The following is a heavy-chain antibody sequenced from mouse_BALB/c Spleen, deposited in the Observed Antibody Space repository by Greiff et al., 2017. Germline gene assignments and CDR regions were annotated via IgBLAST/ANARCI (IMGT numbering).Heavy chain of an antibody. J-gene: IGHJ4*01. Sequence: EVQVVESGGGLVKPGGSLKLSCAASGFTFSSYTMSWVRQTPEKRLEWVATISSGGSYTYYPDSVKGRFTISRDNAKNTLYLQMSSLKSEDTAMYYCTRDQNLYAMDYWGQGTSVTVSS. CDR3: TRDQNLYAMDY. CDR1: GFTFSSYT. V-gene: IGHV5-6-4*01. CDR2: ISSGGSYT.